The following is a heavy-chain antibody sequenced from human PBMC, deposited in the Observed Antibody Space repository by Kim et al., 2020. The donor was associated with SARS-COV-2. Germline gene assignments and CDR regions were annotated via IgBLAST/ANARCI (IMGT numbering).Heavy chain of an antibody. V-gene: IGHV1-2*02. D-gene: IGHD5-12*01. Sequence: YAQKFQGRVTMTRDTSISTAYMELSRLRSDDTAVYYCARASLGIVATNTGWGQGTLVTVSS. CDR3: ARASLGIVATNTG. J-gene: IGHJ4*02.